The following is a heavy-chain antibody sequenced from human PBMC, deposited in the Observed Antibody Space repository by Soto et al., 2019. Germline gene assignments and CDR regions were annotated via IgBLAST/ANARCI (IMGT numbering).Heavy chain of an antibody. D-gene: IGHD6-13*01. CDR1: GFTFSSYA. CDR2: ISGSGGST. CDR3: AKTAGIYYYYGMDV. V-gene: IGHV3-23*01. Sequence: GGSLRLSCAASGFTFSSYAISWVRQAPGKGLEWVSAISGSGGSTYYADSVKGRFTISRDNSKNTLYLQMNSLRAEDTAVYYCAKTAGIYYYYGMDVWGQGTTVTVSS. J-gene: IGHJ6*02.